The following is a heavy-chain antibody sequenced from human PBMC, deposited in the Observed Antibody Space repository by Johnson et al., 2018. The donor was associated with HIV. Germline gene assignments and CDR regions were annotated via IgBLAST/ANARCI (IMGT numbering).Heavy chain of an antibody. CDR2: ISRGGSSASVI. CDR1: GFTFSSYA. Sequence: MLLVESGGGVVRPGGSLRLSCAASGFTFSSYAMHWVRQAPGKGLEWVSYISRGGSSASVIYYADSVKGRFTISRENAKNSVYLQMNSLRAGDTAVYYCARANDLSAFDIWGQGTMVTVSS. J-gene: IGHJ3*02. V-gene: IGHV3-48*04. D-gene: IGHD1-1*01. CDR3: ARANDLSAFDI.